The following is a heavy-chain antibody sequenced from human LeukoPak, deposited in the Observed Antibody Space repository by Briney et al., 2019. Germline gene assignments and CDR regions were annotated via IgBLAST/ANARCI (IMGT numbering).Heavy chain of an antibody. CDR1: GASISSGSYY. V-gene: IGHV4-61*02. J-gene: IGHJ5*02. CDR2: IYSSGGT. Sequence: SQTLSLTCTVSGASISSGSYYWHWIRQPAGKGLEWIGLIYSSGGTNYNPSLKSRVTISVDTSKNQFSLKLNSVTAADTAVYYCATDFVPSGQGTLVTVSS. CDR3: ATDFVP.